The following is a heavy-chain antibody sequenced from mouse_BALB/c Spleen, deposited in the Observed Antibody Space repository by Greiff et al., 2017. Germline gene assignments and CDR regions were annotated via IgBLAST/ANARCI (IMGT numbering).Heavy chain of an antibody. J-gene: IGHJ3*01. D-gene: IGHD2-10*01. CDR3: TRDGAYCLFAY. Sequence: DVKLQESGGGLVKPGGSLKLSCAASGFTFSSYTMSWVRQTPEKRLEWVATISSGGSYTYYPDSVKGRFTISRDNAKNTLYLQMSSLKSEDTAMYYCTRDGAYCLFAYWGQGTLVTVSA. V-gene: IGHV5-6-4*01. CDR2: ISSGGSYT. CDR1: GFTFSSYT.